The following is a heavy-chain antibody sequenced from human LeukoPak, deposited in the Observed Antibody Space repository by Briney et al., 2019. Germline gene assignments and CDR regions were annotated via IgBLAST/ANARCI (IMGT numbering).Heavy chain of an antibody. CDR1: GYTFTGYY. CDR2: INPNSGGT. Sequence: ASVKASCKASGYTFTGYYMHWVRQAPGQGLEWMGWINPNSGGTNYAQKFQGRVTMTRDTSISTAYMELSRLRSDDTAVYYCARTARRAVAVPPALFYWGQGTLVTVSS. V-gene: IGHV1-2*02. CDR3: ARTARRAVAVPPALFY. J-gene: IGHJ4*02. D-gene: IGHD6-19*01.